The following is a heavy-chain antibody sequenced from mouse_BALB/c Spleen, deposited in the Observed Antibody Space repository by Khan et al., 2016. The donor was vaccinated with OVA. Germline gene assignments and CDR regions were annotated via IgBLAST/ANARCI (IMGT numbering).Heavy chain of an antibody. J-gene: IGHJ4*01. V-gene: IGHV3-2*02. Sequence: EVQLQESGPGLVKPSQSLSLTCTVTGYSITSNYAWNWIRQFPGNKLEWMGYISYSGSTNYNPSLRSRISIIRDTSKHQFFLQLNSVTTEDTATDYGARGNYYGYAMDYWGQGTSITVSS. D-gene: IGHD1-1*01. CDR2: ISYSGST. CDR3: ARGNYYGYAMDY. CDR1: GYSITSNYA.